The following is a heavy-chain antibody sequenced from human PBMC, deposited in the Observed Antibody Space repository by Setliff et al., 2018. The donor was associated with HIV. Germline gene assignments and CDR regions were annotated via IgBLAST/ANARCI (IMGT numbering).Heavy chain of an antibody. CDR3: ARVQMAYAAFDV. Sequence: SETLSLTCTVSGGSISTYYWSWIRQHPGKGLEWIGSIYFTGSSDNNPSLKSRVTLSVDTSKHQFSLKLSSVTAADTAVYYCARVQMAYAAFDVWGQGTMVTVSS. V-gene: IGHV4-59*01. CDR2: IYFTGSS. J-gene: IGHJ3*01. D-gene: IGHD4-17*01. CDR1: GGSISTYY.